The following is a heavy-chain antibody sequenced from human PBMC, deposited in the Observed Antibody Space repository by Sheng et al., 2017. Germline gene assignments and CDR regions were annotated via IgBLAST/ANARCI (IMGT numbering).Heavy chain of an antibody. J-gene: IGHJ4*02. D-gene: IGHD3-10*01. CDR3: AKRGSVPFDY. V-gene: IGHV3-30*02. CDR2: IRYDGSNK. Sequence: QVQLVESGGGVVQPGGSLRLSCAASGFTFSSYGMHWVRQAPGKGLEWVAFIRYDGSNKYYADSVKGRFTISRDNSKNTLYLQMNSPRAEDTAVYYCAKRGSVPFDYWGQGTLVTVSS. CDR1: GFTFSSYG.